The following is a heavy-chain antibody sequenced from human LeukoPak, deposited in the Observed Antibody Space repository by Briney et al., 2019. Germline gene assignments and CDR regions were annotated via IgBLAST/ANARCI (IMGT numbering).Heavy chain of an antibody. CDR1: GYTFTSYA. D-gene: IGHD2-15*01. V-gene: IGHV1-3*01. Sequence: GDSVKVSCKASGYTFTSYAMHWVRQAPGQRLEWMGWINAGNGNTKYSQKFQGRVTITRDTSASTAYMELSSLRSEDTAVYYCARDGRYCSGGSCYSYNWFDPWGQGTLVTVSS. J-gene: IGHJ5*02. CDR2: INAGNGNT. CDR3: ARDGRYCSGGSCYSYNWFDP.